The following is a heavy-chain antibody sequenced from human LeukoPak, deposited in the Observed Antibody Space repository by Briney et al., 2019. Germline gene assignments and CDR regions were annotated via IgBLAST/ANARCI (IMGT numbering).Heavy chain of an antibody. V-gene: IGHV3-21*01. Sequence: PGGSLRLSCAASGFSFNTYNMNWVRQAPEKGLEWVSYIGSSSDNIYYADSVKGRFTSSRDNARNSLFLQMNSLRAEDTAVYYCAKSRCTRVDCYTVDSWGRGTLVTVSS. D-gene: IGHD2-2*02. CDR1: GFSFNTYN. J-gene: IGHJ5*01. CDR3: AKSRCTRVDCYTVDS. CDR2: IGSSSDNI.